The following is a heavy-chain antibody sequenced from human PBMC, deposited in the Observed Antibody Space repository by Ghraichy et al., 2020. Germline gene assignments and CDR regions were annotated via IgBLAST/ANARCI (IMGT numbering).Heavy chain of an antibody. V-gene: IGHV2-5*01. J-gene: IGHJ4*02. D-gene: IGHD1-26*01. CDR2: IYWNDDK. CDR1: GFSLSTSGVG. CDR3: AHGRELLPLYYFDY. Sequence: SGPTLVKPTQTLTLTCTFSGFSLSTSGVGVGWIRQPPGKALEWLALIYWNDDKRYSPSLKSRLTITKDTSKNQVVLTMTNMDPVDTATYYCAHGRELLPLYYFDYWGQGTLVTVSS.